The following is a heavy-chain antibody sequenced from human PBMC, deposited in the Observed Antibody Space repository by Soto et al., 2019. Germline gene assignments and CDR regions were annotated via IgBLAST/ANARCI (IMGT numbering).Heavy chain of an antibody. Sequence: ASVKVSCKASGYTFTSYYMHWVRQAPGQGLEWMGIINPSGGSTSYAQKFQGRVTMTRDTSTSTVYMELSSLGSEDTAVYYCARDLRGYYDSSGSYPEYFDYWGRGTLVTVSS. CDR3: ARDLRGYYDSSGSYPEYFDY. CDR2: INPSGGST. V-gene: IGHV1-46*01. D-gene: IGHD3-22*01. J-gene: IGHJ4*02. CDR1: GYTFTSYY.